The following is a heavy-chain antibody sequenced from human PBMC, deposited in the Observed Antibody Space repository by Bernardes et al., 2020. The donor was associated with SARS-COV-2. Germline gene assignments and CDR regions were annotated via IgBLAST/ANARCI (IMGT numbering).Heavy chain of an antibody. J-gene: IGHJ5*02. Sequence: ASVKVSCKVSGYTLTALSMHWVRQAPGQGLEWMGGFDPADGATNYAQKFQGRVTMTEDTSTDTAYMELSSLRSEDTAVYYCATVPPFISGWYLSVHPNWFDPWGQGTLVTVSS. CDR1: GYTLTALS. CDR2: FDPADGAT. CDR3: ATVPPFISGWYLSVHPNWFDP. D-gene: IGHD6-19*01. V-gene: IGHV1-24*01.